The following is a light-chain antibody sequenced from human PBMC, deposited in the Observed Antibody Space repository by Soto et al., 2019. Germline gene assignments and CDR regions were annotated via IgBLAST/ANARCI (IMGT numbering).Light chain of an antibody. CDR3: QQSYSTLET. CDR1: QSISNY. V-gene: IGKV1-39*01. Sequence: DIQMAQSPSSLCASVLDRVTITCLASQSISNYLNWYQQKPGKAPKLLIYSASSLQSGVPSRFSGSGSGTDFTFTISSLQPEDFATYYCQQSYSTLETFGQGTKV. CDR2: SAS. J-gene: IGKJ1*01.